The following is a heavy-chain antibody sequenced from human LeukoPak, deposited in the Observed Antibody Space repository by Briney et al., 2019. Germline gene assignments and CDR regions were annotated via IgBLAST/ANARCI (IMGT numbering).Heavy chain of an antibody. J-gene: IGHJ5*02. V-gene: IGHV4-34*01. D-gene: IGHD3-3*01. CDR1: GGSFSGYY. Sequence: SETLSLTCAVYGGSFSGYYWSWIRQPPGKGLEWIGEINHSGSTNYNPSLKSRVTISVDTSKNQFSLKLSSVTAADTAVYYCARSTHYDFWSGPPMVSWFDPWGQGTLVTVSS. CDR2: INHSGST. CDR3: ARSTHYDFWSGPPMVSWFDP.